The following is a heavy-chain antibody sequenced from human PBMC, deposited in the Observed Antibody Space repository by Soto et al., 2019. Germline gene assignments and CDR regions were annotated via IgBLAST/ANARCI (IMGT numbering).Heavy chain of an antibody. Sequence: ASVKVSCKASGYTFTGYYIHWVRQAPGQGLEWMGWINPNSGGTNYAQKFQGRATMTRDTSISTAYMELSRLTSDDTAVFYCARVLDYGDYIDYRGQGTLVTVSS. CDR3: ARVLDYGDYIDY. J-gene: IGHJ4*02. CDR2: INPNSGGT. V-gene: IGHV1-2*02. CDR1: GYTFTGYY. D-gene: IGHD4-17*01.